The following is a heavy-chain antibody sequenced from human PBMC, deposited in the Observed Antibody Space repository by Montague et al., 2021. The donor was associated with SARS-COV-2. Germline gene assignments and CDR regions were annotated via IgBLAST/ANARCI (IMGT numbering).Heavy chain of an antibody. V-gene: IGHV3-7*01. D-gene: IGHD2-21*02. J-gene: IGHJ4*02. CDR3: TALRRTDPFDY. CDR1: GFTFTTHW. Sequence: RSLSLAASGFTFTTHWMNWVRQAPGKGLEWVANINEDGSQKYYIDSVKGRFTISRDNARNSLFLQMTGLRAEDTAVYYCTALRRTDPFDYWGQGNLVTVSS. CDR2: INEDGSQK.